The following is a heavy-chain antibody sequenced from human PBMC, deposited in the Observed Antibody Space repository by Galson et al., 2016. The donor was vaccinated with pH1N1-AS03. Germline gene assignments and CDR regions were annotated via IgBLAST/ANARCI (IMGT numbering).Heavy chain of an antibody. J-gene: IGHJ4*02. D-gene: IGHD2/OR15-2a*01. Sequence: SLRLSCAASGFTFSSYAMSWLRQTPGKGLEWVSAISGSGVTTYYADPVKGRFTISRGNSKTTVSLQMNSPSAEDTAIYYCAKGVRYAFYAQFDRWGQGTLVTVSS. CDR1: GFTFSSYA. CDR3: AKGVRYAFYAQFDR. CDR2: ISGSGVTT. V-gene: IGHV3-23*01.